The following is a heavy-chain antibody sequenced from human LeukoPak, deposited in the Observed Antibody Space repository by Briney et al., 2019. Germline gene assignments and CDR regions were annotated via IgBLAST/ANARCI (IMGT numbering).Heavy chain of an antibody. J-gene: IGHJ4*02. CDR2: ISWDGGST. V-gene: IGHV3-43*01. Sequence: GGSLRLSCAASGFTFDDYTMHWVRQAPGKGLEWVSLISWDGGSTYYADSVKGRFTISRDNSKNTLYLQMNSLRAEDTAVYYCAKPKYSSSWSIDYWGQGTLVTVSS. D-gene: IGHD6-13*01. CDR3: AKPKYSSSWSIDY. CDR1: GFTFDDYT.